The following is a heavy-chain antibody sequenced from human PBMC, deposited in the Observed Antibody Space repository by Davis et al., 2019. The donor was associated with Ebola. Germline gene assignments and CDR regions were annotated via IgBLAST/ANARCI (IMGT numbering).Heavy chain of an antibody. V-gene: IGHV3-53*01. CDR1: GFIVSNNY. CDR2: LGLSADT. Sequence: GESLKISCAASGFIVSNNYMSWVRRAPGKGLEWVSTLGLSADTYYADSVKGRFTISRDNSKNTLYLQMNSLRADDTAVYYCAKSTMIVGDWDFDYWGQGTLVTVSS. D-gene: IGHD3-22*01. J-gene: IGHJ4*02. CDR3: AKSTMIVGDWDFDY.